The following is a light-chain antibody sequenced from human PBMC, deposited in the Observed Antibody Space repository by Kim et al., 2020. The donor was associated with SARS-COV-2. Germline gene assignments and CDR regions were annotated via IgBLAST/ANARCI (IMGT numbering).Light chain of an antibody. CDR1: SSDVGSYNL. Sequence: QSITISCTVTSSDVGSYNLVSWYQQHPGKAPKLMIYEVSKRPSGVSNRFSGSKSGNTASLTISGLQAEDEADYYCCSYAGSSTFVVFGGGTKLTVL. V-gene: IGLV2-23*02. CDR2: EVS. J-gene: IGLJ2*01. CDR3: CSYAGSSTFVV.